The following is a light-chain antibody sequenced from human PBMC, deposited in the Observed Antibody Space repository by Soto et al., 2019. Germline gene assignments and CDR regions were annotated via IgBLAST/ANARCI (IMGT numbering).Light chain of an antibody. J-gene: IGKJ3*01. V-gene: IGKV1-5*03. CDR3: QQYYIYAPA. CDR2: QTS. CDR1: HNVLIY. Sequence: DIQMTQSPSTLSASVGDRVTITCRASHNVLIYLAWYQQKAGKAPKLLIYQTSTLQSGVPSRFSGSGSEADFTLAVNSLQPEDFATYSCQQYYIYAPAFGLGTKLEIK.